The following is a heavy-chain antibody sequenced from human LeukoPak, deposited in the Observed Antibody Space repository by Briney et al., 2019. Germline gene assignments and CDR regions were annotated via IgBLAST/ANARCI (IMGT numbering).Heavy chain of an antibody. Sequence: GGSLRLSCAASGFSFSDYYMSWIRQAPGKGLEWVSYISSSGSTIYYADSVKGRFTISRDNAKNSLYLQMNSLRAEDTAVYYCARDGQDYYDSSGYPCFDYWGQGTLVTVSS. D-gene: IGHD3-22*01. CDR3: ARDGQDYYDSSGYPCFDY. CDR2: ISSSGSTI. J-gene: IGHJ4*02. CDR1: GFSFSDYY. V-gene: IGHV3-11*01.